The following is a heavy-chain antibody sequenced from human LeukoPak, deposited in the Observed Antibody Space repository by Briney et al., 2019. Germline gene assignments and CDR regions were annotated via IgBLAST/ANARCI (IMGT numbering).Heavy chain of an antibody. CDR2: FFQSGTA. V-gene: IGHV4-38-2*02. D-gene: IGHD2-2*03. Sequence: PSETLSLTCTVSDSSINNGYYWGWIRQSPGKGLEWIGSFFQSGTAYYNPSLKSRVTMSVDTSKNQFSLRLNSVTAADTAIYYCARVGFATPYFDYWGQGALVAVSS. J-gene: IGHJ4*02. CDR3: ARVGFATPYFDY. CDR1: DSSINNGYY.